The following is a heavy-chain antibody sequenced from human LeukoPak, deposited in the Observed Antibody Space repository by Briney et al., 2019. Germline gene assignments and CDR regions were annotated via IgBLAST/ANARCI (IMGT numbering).Heavy chain of an antibody. D-gene: IGHD3-3*01. CDR3: AKNEDFWSGYHDY. Sequence: GGSLRLSCVGTGFNFGSYVMSWVRQAPGKGLEWVSGISGSGSSTYYADSVKGRFTISRDNSKNMLFLQMNSLRAEDTAVYYCAKNEDFWSGYHDYWGQGTRVTVSS. V-gene: IGHV3-23*01. CDR2: ISGSGSST. CDR1: GFNFGSYV. J-gene: IGHJ4*02.